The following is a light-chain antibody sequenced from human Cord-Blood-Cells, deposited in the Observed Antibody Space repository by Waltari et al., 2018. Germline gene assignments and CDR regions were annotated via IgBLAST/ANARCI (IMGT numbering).Light chain of an antibody. CDR3: SSYTSSSTLEV. CDR1: SSDVGGYNY. Sequence: QSALTQPASVSGSPGQSITISCTGTSSDVGGYNYVSWYQQHPGKVPKLMVYDVSKPPSWVYSRFSGSKSGNTASLTISGLQAEDEADYYCSSYTSSSTLEVFGGGTKLTVL. CDR2: DVS. V-gene: IGLV2-14*01. J-gene: IGLJ2*01.